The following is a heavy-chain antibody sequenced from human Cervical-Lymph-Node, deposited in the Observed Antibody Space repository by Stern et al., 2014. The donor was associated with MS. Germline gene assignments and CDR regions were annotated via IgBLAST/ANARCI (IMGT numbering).Heavy chain of an antibody. Sequence: VQLVESGAEVKRPGSLMRVACKASGGTFSTSSISWVRQAPGQGLEWMGGIILIFGTVNYAQKFQGRISITADKSTSTVYLDLSSLSEDTAMYYCARYSGTFYFDYWGQGTLVTVSS. V-gene: IGHV1-69*06. CDR3: ARYSGTFYFDY. D-gene: IGHD1-26*01. J-gene: IGHJ4*02. CDR1: GGTFSTSS. CDR2: IILIFGTV.